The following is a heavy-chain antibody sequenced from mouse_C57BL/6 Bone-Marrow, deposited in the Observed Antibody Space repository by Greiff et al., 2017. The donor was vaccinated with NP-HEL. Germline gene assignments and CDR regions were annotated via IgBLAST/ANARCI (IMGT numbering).Heavy chain of an antibody. D-gene: IGHD1-1*01. CDR3: ARRGYGSSYDWYFDV. CDR1: GFTFSSYG. CDR2: ISSGGSYT. V-gene: IGHV5-6*01. J-gene: IGHJ1*03. Sequence: EVQLVESGGDLVKPGGSLKLSCAASGFTFSSYGMSWVRQTPDKRLEWVATISSGGSYTYYPDSVKGRFPLSRDNAKNTLYLQMSSLKSEDTAMYYCARRGYGSSYDWYFDVWGTGTTVTVSS.